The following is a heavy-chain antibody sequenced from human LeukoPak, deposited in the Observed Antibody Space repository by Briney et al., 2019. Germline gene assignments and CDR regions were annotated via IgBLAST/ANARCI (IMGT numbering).Heavy chain of an antibody. V-gene: IGHV3-9*03. Sequence: GGSLRLSCAASGFTFDDYAMHWVRQAPGKGLEWVSGISWNSGSIGYADSVKGRFTMSRDNAKNSLYLQMNSLRAEDMALYYCAKDACGGDCYFDYWGQGTLVTVSS. CDR3: AKDACGGDCYFDY. CDR1: GFTFDDYA. CDR2: ISWNSGSI. D-gene: IGHD2-21*02. J-gene: IGHJ4*02.